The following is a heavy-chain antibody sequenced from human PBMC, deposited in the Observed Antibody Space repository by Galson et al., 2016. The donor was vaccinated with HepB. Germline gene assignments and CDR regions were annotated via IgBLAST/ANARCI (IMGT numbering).Heavy chain of an antibody. CDR1: GFTFNTYS. J-gene: IGHJ6*02. V-gene: IGHV3-21*01. Sequence: SLRLSCAASGFTFNTYSMTWVRQAPGKGLEWVSSISSSSSYIYFADSMKGRFTISRDNAKNSLYLQMDSLRVEDTAVYYCARPAGSQQYNSRLLYYYALDVWGQGTTVTVSS. D-gene: IGHD6-13*01. CDR2: ISSSSSYI. CDR3: ARPAGSQQYNSRLLYYYALDV.